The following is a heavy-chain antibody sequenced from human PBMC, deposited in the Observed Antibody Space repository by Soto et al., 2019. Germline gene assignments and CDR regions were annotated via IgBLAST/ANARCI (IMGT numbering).Heavy chain of an antibody. CDR3: ASEYYYDSSGYYSDAFDI. CDR2: IYYSGST. CDR1: GGSISSGDYY. J-gene: IGHJ3*02. Sequence: SETLSLTCTVSGGSISSGDYYWSWIRQPPGKGLEWIGYIYYSGSTYYNPSLKSRVTISVDTSKNQFSLKLSSVTAADTAVYYCASEYYYDSSGYYSDAFDIWGQGTMVTVSS. D-gene: IGHD3-22*01. V-gene: IGHV4-30-4*01.